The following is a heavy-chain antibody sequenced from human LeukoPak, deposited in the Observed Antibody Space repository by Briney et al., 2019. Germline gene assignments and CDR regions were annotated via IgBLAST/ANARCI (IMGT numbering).Heavy chain of an antibody. CDR1: GFTFDDYA. D-gene: IGHD6-13*01. V-gene: IGHV3-43*02. J-gene: IGHJ4*02. CDR2: ISGDGGST. CDR3: AKDRSSSWYGEFDY. Sequence: PGGSLRLSCAASGFTFDDYATHWVRQAPGKGLEWVSLISGDGGSTYYADSVKGRFTISRDNSKNSLYLQMNSLRTEDTALYYCAKDRSSSWYGEFDYWGQGTLVTVSS.